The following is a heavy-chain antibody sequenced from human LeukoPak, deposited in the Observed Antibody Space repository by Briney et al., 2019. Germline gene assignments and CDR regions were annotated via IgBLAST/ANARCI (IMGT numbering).Heavy chain of an antibody. CDR2: IYYSGST. D-gene: IGHD3-10*01. V-gene: IGHV4-59*01. CDR1: GGSFSGYY. J-gene: IGHJ3*02. Sequence: SETLSLTCAVYGGSFSGYYWSWIRQPPGKGLEWIGYIYYSGSTNYNPSLKSRVTISVDTSKNQFSLKLSSVTAADTAVYYCARETGDRVAFDIWGQGTMVTVSS. CDR3: ARETGDRVAFDI.